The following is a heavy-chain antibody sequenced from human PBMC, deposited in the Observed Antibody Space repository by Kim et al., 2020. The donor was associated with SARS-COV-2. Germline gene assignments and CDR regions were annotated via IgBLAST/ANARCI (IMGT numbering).Heavy chain of an antibody. D-gene: IGHD5-12*01. CDR1: GFSFTGHW. Sequence: GESLKISCAVSGFSFTGHWITWVRRLPGKGLEWMARIDPSESYTNYNPSFQGHVVLSADKSISTAYLQWSSLKASDTAIYFCARQYRDGYTYYFDYWGQGTLVPLPS. CDR2: IDPSESYT. CDR3: ARQYRDGYTYYFDY. V-gene: IGHV5-10-1*01. J-gene: IGHJ4*02.